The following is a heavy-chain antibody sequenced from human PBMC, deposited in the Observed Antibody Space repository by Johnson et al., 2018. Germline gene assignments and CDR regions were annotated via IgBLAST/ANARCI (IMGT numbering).Heavy chain of an antibody. V-gene: IGHV3-33*06. Sequence: VQPVESGGDVVQPGRSLGPPGAASGFTFSSYGIHWVRQAPGQGLEWVAVIWLDGSNKYYADSVKGRFTISRDNSKTTLYLQMNSLRAEDTAVYYCAKWGGYYYYMDVWGKGTTVTVSS. J-gene: IGHJ6*03. CDR3: AKWGGYYYYMDV. CDR1: GFTFSSYG. D-gene: IGHD3-16*01. CDR2: IWLDGSNK.